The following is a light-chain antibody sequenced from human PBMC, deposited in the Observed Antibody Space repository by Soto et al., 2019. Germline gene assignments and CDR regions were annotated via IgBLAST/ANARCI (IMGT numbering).Light chain of an antibody. V-gene: IGKV1-9*01. CDR3: QQFNDYPIT. Sequence: FTPTPTFLSSSVGDRVTIPCRASQGISSYLAWYQQKPGKAPKLLIYAASTLQSGVPSRFSGSGSGTEFTLAISSLQPEDFATYYCQQFNDYPITFGQGTRLEIK. CDR2: AAS. CDR1: QGISSY. J-gene: IGKJ5*01.